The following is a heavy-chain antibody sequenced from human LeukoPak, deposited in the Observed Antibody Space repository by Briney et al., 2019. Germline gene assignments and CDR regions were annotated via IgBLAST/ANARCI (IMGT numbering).Heavy chain of an antibody. CDR3: AIMHGYYDGSGYWVQ. Sequence: GGSLRLSCGASGFTFGSYGMTWVRQALGKGPEWVSFITTNGGTTSYADSVGGRFTISRDNPRNTLYLQMNNLRDEDTAVYYCAIMHGYYDGSGYWVQWGQGTLVTVSS. V-gene: IGHV3-23*01. J-gene: IGHJ4*02. D-gene: IGHD3-22*01. CDR2: ITTNGGTT. CDR1: GFTFGSYG.